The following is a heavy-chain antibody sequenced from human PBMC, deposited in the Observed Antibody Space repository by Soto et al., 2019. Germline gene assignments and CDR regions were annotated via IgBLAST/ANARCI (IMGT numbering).Heavy chain of an antibody. CDR2: IYPTGKT. J-gene: IGHJ6*02. CDR1: GGSISSGGYS. D-gene: IGHD3-16*01. V-gene: IGHV4-30-2*01. Sequence: SETLSLTCTVSGGSISSGGYSWIWIRQPPGQGLEWIGYIYPTGKTYYNPSLENRVTISIDTSKNQFSLQLDSVTAADTAVYYCARAPPGPAPRWGVWGHGTTVTVSS. CDR3: ARAPPGPAPRWGV.